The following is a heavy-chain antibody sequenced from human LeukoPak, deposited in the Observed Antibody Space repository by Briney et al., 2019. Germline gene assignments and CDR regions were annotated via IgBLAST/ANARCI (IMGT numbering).Heavy chain of an antibody. D-gene: IGHD6-13*01. CDR3: AYGPGSSNWYTYPAGGWFDP. CDR2: INHSGST. J-gene: IGHJ5*02. CDR1: AVSFSGYY. Sequence: SETLSLTCAVYAVSFSGYYWSWIRQPPGKGLEWIGEINHSGSTNYNPSLKSRVTISVDTSKNQFSLKLSSVTAADTAVYYCAYGPGSSNWYTYPAGGWFDPWGQGTLVTVSS. V-gene: IGHV4-34*01.